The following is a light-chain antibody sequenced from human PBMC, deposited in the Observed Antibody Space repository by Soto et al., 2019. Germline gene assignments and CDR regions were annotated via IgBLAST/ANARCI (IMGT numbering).Light chain of an antibody. CDR1: SSDVGDFNY. V-gene: IGLV2-14*03. CDR2: DVT. CDR3: SSYSSSITHVV. Sequence: QSVLTQPASVSGSPGRSVTISRTGSSSDVGDFNYVSWYQHLPGRAPKLIIYDVTNRPSGISYRFSASKSGRTASLTISGLQAEDEADYYCSSYSSSITHVVFGGGTKLTVL. J-gene: IGLJ2*01.